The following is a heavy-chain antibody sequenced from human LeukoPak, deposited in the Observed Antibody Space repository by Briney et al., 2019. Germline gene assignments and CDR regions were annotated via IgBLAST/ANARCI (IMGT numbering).Heavy chain of an antibody. CDR1: GVSISSSNSY. D-gene: IGHD3/OR15-3a*01. J-gene: IGHJ4*02. V-gene: IGHV4-39*01. CDR3: ARQTGSGLFILP. Sequence: SETLPLTCTVSGVSISSSNSYWGWIRQPRGKGREWIGSIYYSGNTYYNASRKSQVSMSIYTSKNQFSLRLTSVTAADTAVYYCARQTGSGLFILPGGQGTLVTVSS. CDR2: IYYSGNT.